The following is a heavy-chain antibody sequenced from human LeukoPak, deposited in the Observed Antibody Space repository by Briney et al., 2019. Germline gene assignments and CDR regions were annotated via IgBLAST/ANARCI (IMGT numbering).Heavy chain of an antibody. CDR2: FDPEDGET. CDR3: ATAAPFEDSSGYYNPDY. CDR1: GYTLTELS. Sequence: ASVKVSCKVSGYTLTELSMHWVRQAPGKGLEWMGGFDPEDGETIYAQKFQGRVTMTEDTSTDTAYMELSSLRSEDTAVYYCATAAPFEDSSGYYNPDYWGQGTLVTVSS. D-gene: IGHD3-22*01. J-gene: IGHJ4*02. V-gene: IGHV1-24*01.